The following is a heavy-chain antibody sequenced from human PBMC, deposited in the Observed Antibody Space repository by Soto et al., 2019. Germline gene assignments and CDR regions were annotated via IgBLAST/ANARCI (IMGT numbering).Heavy chain of an antibody. CDR2: ISSSSSYI. CDR1: GFTFSSYS. Sequence: PGGSLRLSCAASGFTFSSYSMNWVRQAPGKGLEWVSSISSSSSYIYYADSVKGRFTISRDNAKNSLYLQMNSLRSEDTAVYYCARVLSPHYYYYMDVWGKGTTVTVSS. CDR3: ARVLSPHYYYYMDV. D-gene: IGHD3-16*01. J-gene: IGHJ6*03. V-gene: IGHV3-21*04.